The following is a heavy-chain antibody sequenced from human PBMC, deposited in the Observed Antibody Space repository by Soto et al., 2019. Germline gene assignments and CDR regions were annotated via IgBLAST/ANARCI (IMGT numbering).Heavy chain of an antibody. Sequence: GGSLRLSCAASGFTFSDYYMSWIRQAPGKGLEWVSYISSSGSTIYYADSVKGRFTISRDNAKNSLYLQMNSLRAEDTAVSYCARVEETGSSWYSYYYYYYYMDVWGKGTTVTVSS. CDR1: GFTFSDYY. V-gene: IGHV3-11*01. CDR3: ARVEETGSSWYSYYYYYYYMDV. J-gene: IGHJ6*03. D-gene: IGHD6-13*01. CDR2: ISSSGSTI.